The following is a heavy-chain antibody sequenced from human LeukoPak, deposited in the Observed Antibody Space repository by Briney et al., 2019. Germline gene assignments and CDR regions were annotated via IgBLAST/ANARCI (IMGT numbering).Heavy chain of an antibody. V-gene: IGHV1-8*03. D-gene: IGHD4/OR15-4a*01. CDR3: ARRAGAYSHPYDY. CDR2: MNPNSGNT. J-gene: IGHJ4*02. CDR1: GYTFTSYD. Sequence: ASVKVSCKASGYTFTSYDINWVRQATGQGLEWMGWMNPNSGNTGYAQKFQGRITITRNTSIRTAYMELSSLRSEDTAVYYCARRAGAYSHPYDYWGQGTLVTVSS.